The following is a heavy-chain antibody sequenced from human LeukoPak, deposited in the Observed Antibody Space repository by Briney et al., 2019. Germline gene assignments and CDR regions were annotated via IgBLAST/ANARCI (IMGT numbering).Heavy chain of an antibody. J-gene: IGHJ4*02. CDR1: KFTFSTYG. D-gene: IGHD6-6*01. CDR2: IWYDGSNK. Sequence: GGSLRLSCTASKFTFSTYGMRWVRQAPGKGLEWVAVIWYDGSNKYYADSVKGRFTISRDNSKNTLFLQMSSLRAEDTAVYYCATNSASSGGYWGQGTLVTVSS. V-gene: IGHV3-33*08. CDR3: ATNSASSGGY.